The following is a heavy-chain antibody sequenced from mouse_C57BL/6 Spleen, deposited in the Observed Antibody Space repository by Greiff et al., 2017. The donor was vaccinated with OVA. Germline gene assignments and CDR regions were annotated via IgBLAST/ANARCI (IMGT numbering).Heavy chain of an antibody. CDR2: INPNNGGT. Sequence: VQLQQSGPELVKPGASVKISCKASGYTFTDYYMNWVKQSHGKSLEWIGDINPNNGGTSYNQKFKGKATLTVDKSSSTAYMELRSLTSEDSAVYYCARFIVATDYAMDYWGQGTSVTVSS. J-gene: IGHJ4*01. CDR3: ARFIVATDYAMDY. D-gene: IGHD1-1*01. V-gene: IGHV1-26*01. CDR1: GYTFTDYY.